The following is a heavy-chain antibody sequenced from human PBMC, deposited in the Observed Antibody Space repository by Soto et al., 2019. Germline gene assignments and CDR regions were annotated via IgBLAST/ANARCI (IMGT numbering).Heavy chain of an antibody. V-gene: IGHV3-21*01. CDR1: GFTFSSYS. Sequence: GGSLRLSCAASGFTFSSYSMNWVRQAPGKGLEWVSSISSSSSYIYYADSVKGRFTISRDNAKNSLYLQMNSLRAEDTAVYYCARGIIAVAGTGWFDPWGQGTLVTVSS. CDR3: ARGIIAVAGTGWFDP. CDR2: ISSSSSYI. J-gene: IGHJ5*02. D-gene: IGHD6-19*01.